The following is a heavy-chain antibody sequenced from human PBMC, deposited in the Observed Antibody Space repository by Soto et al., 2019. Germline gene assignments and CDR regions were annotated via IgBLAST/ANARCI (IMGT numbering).Heavy chain of an antibody. D-gene: IGHD3-9*01. CDR1: GGSFSGYY. V-gene: IGHV4-34*01. CDR2: INHSGST. J-gene: IGHJ3*02. CDR3: LSSLRYFDWPNI. Sequence: PSETLSLTCAVYGGSFSGYYWSWIRQPPGKGLEWIGEINHSGSTNYNPSLKSRVTISVDTSKNQFSLKLSSVTAADTAVYYCLSSLRYFDWPNIWGQGTMVTVSS.